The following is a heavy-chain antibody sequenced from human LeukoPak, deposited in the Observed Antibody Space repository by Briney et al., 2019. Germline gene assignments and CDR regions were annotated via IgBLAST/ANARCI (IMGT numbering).Heavy chain of an antibody. J-gene: IGHJ4*02. CDR2: ISGSGGST. Sequence: GGSLRLSCAASGFTFSSYAMSWVRQAPGEGLEWVSVISGSGGSTYYADSVKGRFTISRDNSKNTLYLQMNSLRAEDTAVYYCAKQGATIPLFDYWGQGTLATVSS. CDR3: AKQGATIPLFDY. V-gene: IGHV3-23*01. CDR1: GFTFSSYA.